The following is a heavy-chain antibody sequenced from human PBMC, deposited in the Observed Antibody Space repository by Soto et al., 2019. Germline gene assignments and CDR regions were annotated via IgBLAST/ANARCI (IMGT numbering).Heavy chain of an antibody. CDR2: ISYDGSNK. Sequence: SLRLYCAASGFTFSSYGMPWVRQAPGKGLEWVAVISYDGSNKYYADSVKGRFTISRDNSKNTLYLQMNSLRAEDTAVYYCAKDPKGTTVDTYYFDYWGQRTLVTVSS. D-gene: IGHD4-17*01. V-gene: IGHV3-30*18. J-gene: IGHJ4*02. CDR3: AKDPKGTTVDTYYFDY. CDR1: GFTFSSYG.